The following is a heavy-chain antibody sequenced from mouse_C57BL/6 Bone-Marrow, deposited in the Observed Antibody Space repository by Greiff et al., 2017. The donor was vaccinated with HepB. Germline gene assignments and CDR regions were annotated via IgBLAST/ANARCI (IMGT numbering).Heavy chain of an antibody. CDR2: IRLKSDNYAT. CDR1: GFTFSNYW. CDR3: TGKGYGYDEGYYFDY. Sequence: EVKLEESGGGLVQPGGSMKLSCVASGFTFSNYWMNWVRQSPEKGLEWVAQIRLKSDNYATHYAESVKGRFTISRDDSKSSVYLQMNNLRAEDTGIYYCTGKGYGYDEGYYFDYWGQGTTLTVSS. J-gene: IGHJ2*01. V-gene: IGHV6-3*01. D-gene: IGHD2-2*01.